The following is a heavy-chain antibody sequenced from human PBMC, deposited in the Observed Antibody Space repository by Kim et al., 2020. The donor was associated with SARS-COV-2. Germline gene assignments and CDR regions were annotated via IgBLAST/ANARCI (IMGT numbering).Heavy chain of an antibody. CDR3: AKAIKVEAHSFDY. CDR1: GFTFSNYG. CDR2: ISYNIDNT. J-gene: IGHJ4*02. Sequence: GGSLRLSCAASGFTFSNYGMSWVRQTPGKGLEWVSTISYNIDNTRYADSVKGRFTISRDNSKNTVYLQMNSLRAEDTAVYYCAKAIKVEAHSFDYWGQGTQVIVSS. V-gene: IGHV3-23*01. D-gene: IGHD1-26*01.